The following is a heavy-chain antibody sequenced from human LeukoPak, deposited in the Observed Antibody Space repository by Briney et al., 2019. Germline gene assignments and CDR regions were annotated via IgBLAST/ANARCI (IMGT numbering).Heavy chain of an antibody. V-gene: IGHV4-34*01. D-gene: IGHD2-2*01. CDR2: INHSRST. CDR1: GGSFSGYY. J-gene: IGHJ6*03. Sequence: PSETLSLTCAVYGGSFSGYYWSWIRQPPGKGLEWIGEINHSRSTNYNPSLKSRVTISVGTSKNQFSLRLSSVTAADTAVYYCARVSCSSTSCYSYLYYYYYYMDVWGKGTTVTVSS. CDR3: ARVSCSSTSCYSYLYYYYYYMDV.